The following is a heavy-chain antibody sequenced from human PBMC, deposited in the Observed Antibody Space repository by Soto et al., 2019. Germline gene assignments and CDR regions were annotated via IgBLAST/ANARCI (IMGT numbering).Heavy chain of an antibody. CDR3: ASDLARTIFGVVTSQRYYYYGMDV. Sequence: ASVKVSCKASGYTFTSYGISWARQAPGQGLEWMGWISAYNGNTNYAQKLQGRVTMTTDTSTSTAYMELRSLRSDDTAVYYCASDLARTIFGVVTSQRYYYYGMDVWGQATTVSVSS. D-gene: IGHD3-3*01. CDR1: GYTFTSYG. CDR2: ISAYNGNT. J-gene: IGHJ6*02. V-gene: IGHV1-18*04.